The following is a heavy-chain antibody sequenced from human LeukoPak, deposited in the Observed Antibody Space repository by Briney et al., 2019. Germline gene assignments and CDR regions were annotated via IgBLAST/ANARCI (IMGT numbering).Heavy chain of an antibody. CDR3: ARRVKGTYYYDSSGYYNQPGAFDI. Sequence: SETLSLTCTVSGYSISSDYYWGWIRQPPGKGREGIGSFYHSGTTYHNPSLKSRVTMSVDTSKNQFSLTLTSVTAADTAVYYCARRVKGTYYYDSSGYYNQPGAFDIWGQGTMVTVSS. D-gene: IGHD3-22*01. CDR2: FYHSGTT. J-gene: IGHJ3*02. V-gene: IGHV4-38-2*02. CDR1: GYSISSDYY.